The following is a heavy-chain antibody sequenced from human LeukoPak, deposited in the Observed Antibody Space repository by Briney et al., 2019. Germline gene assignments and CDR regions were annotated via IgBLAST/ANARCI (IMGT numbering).Heavy chain of an antibody. CDR2: ISDTGERT. V-gene: IGHV3-23*01. CDR1: GFIFSSYP. Sequence: GGSLRLSCAASGFIFSSYPMSWVCPAPGKRLEWVAAISDTGERTYFADSVKGRFTVSRDNSKKTVSLHKDRLRDDDTAVYYCAKEIPLTPAFDYWGQGTLVTVSS. J-gene: IGHJ4*02. D-gene: IGHD2-15*01. CDR3: AKEIPLTPAFDY.